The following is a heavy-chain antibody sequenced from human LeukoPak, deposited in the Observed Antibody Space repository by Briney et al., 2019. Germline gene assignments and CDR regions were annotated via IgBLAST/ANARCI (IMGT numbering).Heavy chain of an antibody. CDR3: ARDRAWNYFDY. CDR1: GLAFSAYK. Sequence: GGSLRLSCAASGLAFSAYKMHWVRQAPRKGLVWVSRISTDGYTTDYADFVQGRFTASRDNTKNTLYLQMDSLRAEDTAVYYCARDRAWNYFDYWGQGTLVTVSS. J-gene: IGHJ4*02. V-gene: IGHV3-74*01. CDR2: ISTDGYTT. D-gene: IGHD3-3*01.